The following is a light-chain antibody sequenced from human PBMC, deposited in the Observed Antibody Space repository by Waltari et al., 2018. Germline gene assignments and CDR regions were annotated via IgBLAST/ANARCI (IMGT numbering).Light chain of an antibody. J-gene: IGKJ2*01. CDR1: QSVTTN. Sequence: EVVMTQSPATLSVSPGERATLSCWASQSVTTNLAWYQQKPGQAPRLLIYSASTRATGIPARFSGSGSGTDFTLTISSLQSEDFAVYYCQQYNNWLYTFGQGTKLEIK. CDR2: SAS. CDR3: QQYNNWLYT. V-gene: IGKV3-15*01.